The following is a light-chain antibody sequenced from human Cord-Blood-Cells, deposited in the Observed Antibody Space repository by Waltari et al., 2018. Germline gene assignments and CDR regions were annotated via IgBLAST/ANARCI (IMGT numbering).Light chain of an antibody. V-gene: IGKV3-20*01. CDR3: QQYGSSPRYT. Sequence: EIVLTQSPGTLSLSTGERATLSCRASQSVSSSYLVWYQQKPGQAPRLLIYGASSRATGIPDRFSGSGSGTDFTLTISRLEPEDFAVYYCQQYGSSPRYTFGQGTKLEIK. J-gene: IGKJ2*01. CDR2: GAS. CDR1: QSVSSSY.